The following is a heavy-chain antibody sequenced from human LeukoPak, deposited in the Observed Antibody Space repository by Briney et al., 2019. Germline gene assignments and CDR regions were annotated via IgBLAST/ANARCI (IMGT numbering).Heavy chain of an antibody. CDR3: SNAHFRDY. D-gene: IGHD2/OR15-2a*01. J-gene: IGHJ4*02. V-gene: IGHV3-23*01. CDR2: ISGSGTST. CDR1: GFTFTTYA. Sequence: PGGSLRLSCAVSGFTFTTYAMTWVRQAPGKGLEWVSAISGSGTSTYYADSVKGRFTISRDNSKNTMYLQINSLRAEDTAIYYCSNAHFRDYWGREPWSPSPQ.